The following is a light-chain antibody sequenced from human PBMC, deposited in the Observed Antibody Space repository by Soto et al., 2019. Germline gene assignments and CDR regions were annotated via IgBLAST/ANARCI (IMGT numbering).Light chain of an antibody. V-gene: IGLV2-11*01. Sequence: QAVLTQPRSVSGSPGQSVTISCTGTSSDVGGYNYVSWYQQHPGKAAKLMIYDVSKRPSGVPDRFSGSKSGNTASLTISGLQAEDEADYCCCSYAGSYTLVFGEGTKLTVL. J-gene: IGLJ2*01. CDR1: SSDVGGYNY. CDR3: CSYAGSYTLV. CDR2: DVS.